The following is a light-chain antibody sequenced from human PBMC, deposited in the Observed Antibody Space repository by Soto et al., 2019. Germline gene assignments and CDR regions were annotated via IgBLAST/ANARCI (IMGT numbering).Light chain of an antibody. CDR2: AAS. J-gene: IGKJ4*01. Sequence: DIQMTQSPSSLSASVGDRVTITCRASQGIRNDLAWYQQKPGKAPKRLIYAASSLQSGVPSRFSGSASGTEFTLTIGSLQPEDFATYYCLQHNNYPPLTFGGGTKVEIK. V-gene: IGKV1-17*01. CDR1: QGIRND. CDR3: LQHNNYPPLT.